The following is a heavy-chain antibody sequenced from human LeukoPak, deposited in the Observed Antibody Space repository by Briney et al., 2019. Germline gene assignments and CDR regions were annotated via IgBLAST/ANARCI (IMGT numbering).Heavy chain of an antibody. J-gene: IGHJ4*02. CDR1: GFTFSSYA. D-gene: IGHD2-2*01. V-gene: IGHV3-23*01. Sequence: GGSLRLSRAASGFTFSSYAMSWVRQAPGKGLEWVSAISGSGGSTYYADSVKGRFTISRDNSKNTLYLQMNSLRAEDTAVYYCAKSGGGIVVVPAAYYFDYWGQGTLVTVSS. CDR2: ISGSGGST. CDR3: AKSGGGIVVVPAAYYFDY.